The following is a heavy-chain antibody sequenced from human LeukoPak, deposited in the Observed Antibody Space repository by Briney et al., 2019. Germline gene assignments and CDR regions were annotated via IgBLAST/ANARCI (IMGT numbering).Heavy chain of an antibody. V-gene: IGHV5-51*01. CDR1: GYSFTSYW. CDR3: ARRFYSSYSSSREHYMDV. Sequence: GESLKISCKGSGYSFTSYWIGWVRQMPGKGLEWMGIIYPGDSDTRYSPSFQGQVTISADKSISTAYLQWSSLKASDTAMYYCARRFYSSYSSSREHYMDVWGKGTTVTVSS. J-gene: IGHJ6*03. D-gene: IGHD6-13*01. CDR2: IYPGDSDT.